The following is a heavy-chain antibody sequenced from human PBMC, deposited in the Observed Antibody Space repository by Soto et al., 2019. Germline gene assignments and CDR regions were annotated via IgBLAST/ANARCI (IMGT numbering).Heavy chain of an antibody. CDR2: ISGSGGSK. Sequence: PGGSLRLSCAASGFTFSSYAVSWVRQAPGKGLXXVSAISGSGGSKYYADSVKGRFTIYRDNSKNTLYLQMNSLRAEETAVYYCAKGTTINVYYDFWSGFLLDVWGQGTTVTVSS. V-gene: IGHV3-23*01. D-gene: IGHD3-3*01. CDR3: AKGTTINVYYDFWSGFLLDV. CDR1: GFTFSSYA. J-gene: IGHJ6*02.